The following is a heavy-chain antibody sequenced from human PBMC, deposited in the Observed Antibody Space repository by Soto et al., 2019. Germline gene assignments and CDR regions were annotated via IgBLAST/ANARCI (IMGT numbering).Heavy chain of an antibody. J-gene: IGHJ4*02. CDR2: ISHARNT. V-gene: IGHV4-4*02. D-gene: IGHD2-2*01. Sequence: SETLSHTCTVSSGSMSSSTWWGWVRQPPGKGLEWIGEISHARNTAYNPSLESRVIISLDTSKNQLSLSLTSATAADTAVYYCARDPHCSTTSCPFDYWGKGALVTVSS. CDR1: SGSMSSSTW. CDR3: ARDPHCSTTSCPFDY.